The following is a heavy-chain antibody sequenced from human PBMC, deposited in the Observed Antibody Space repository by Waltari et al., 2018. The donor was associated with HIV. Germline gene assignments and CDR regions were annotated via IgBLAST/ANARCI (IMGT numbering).Heavy chain of an antibody. CDR1: GGSVTRSTYY. D-gene: IGHD4-17*01. Sequence: QLQLQESGPGLVKPSETLSLTCPVSGGSVTRSTYYWGWIRQAPGRGLAWIGAISYSGSAYYNPSLESRVTISLDTSKNQFSLKLQSVNAADTAVYYCAGAPNGDFSWLDPWGQGTLVTVSS. J-gene: IGHJ5*02. V-gene: IGHV4-39*07. CDR2: ISYSGSA. CDR3: AGAPNGDFSWLDP.